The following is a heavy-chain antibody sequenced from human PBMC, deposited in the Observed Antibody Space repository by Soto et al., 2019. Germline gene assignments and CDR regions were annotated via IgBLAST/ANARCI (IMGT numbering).Heavy chain of an antibody. CDR1: GGSFSGYY. Sequence: SETLSLTCAVYGGSFSGYYWSWIRQPPGKGLEWIGEINHSGSTNYNPSLKSRVTIPVDTSKNQFSLKLSSVTAADTAVYYCARGRLVVVAATSGASYYYYGMDVWGQGTTVTVSS. J-gene: IGHJ6*02. V-gene: IGHV4-34*01. D-gene: IGHD2-15*01. CDR2: INHSGST. CDR3: ARGRLVVVAATSGASYYYYGMDV.